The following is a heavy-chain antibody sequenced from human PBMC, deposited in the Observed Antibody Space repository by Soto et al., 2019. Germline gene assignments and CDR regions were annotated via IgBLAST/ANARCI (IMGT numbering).Heavy chain of an antibody. V-gene: IGHV1-2*04. CDR1: GYTFTGYY. Sequence: ASVKVSCKASGYTFTGYYMHWVRQAPGQGLEWMGWINPNSGGTNYAQQFQGWVTMTRDTSISTAYMELSRLRSDDTAVYYCARDPYCTGTSCYEGGMDVWGQGTTVTVSS. CDR2: INPNSGGT. J-gene: IGHJ6*02. D-gene: IGHD2-2*01. CDR3: ARDPYCTGTSCYEGGMDV.